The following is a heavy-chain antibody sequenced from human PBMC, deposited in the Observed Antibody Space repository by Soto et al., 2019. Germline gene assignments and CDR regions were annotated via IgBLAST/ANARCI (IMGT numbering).Heavy chain of an antibody. Sequence: SETLSLTCAGYGGSVNGDYWNWIRQPPGQGLEWIGEINQTGGTHYNPSLKSRVTMSVXXXXXXFXLXLXXXTAAXTAIYDCATRITVFGLLIPPFDPWGQGTQVTVS. D-gene: IGHD3-3*01. V-gene: IGHV4-34*01. CDR3: ATRITVFGLLIPPFDP. CDR2: INQTGGT. CDR1: GGSVNGDY. J-gene: IGHJ5*02.